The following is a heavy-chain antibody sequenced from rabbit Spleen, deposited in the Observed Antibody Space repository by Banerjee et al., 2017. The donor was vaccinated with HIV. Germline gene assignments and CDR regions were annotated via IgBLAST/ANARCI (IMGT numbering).Heavy chain of an antibody. Sequence: QEQVVESGGGLVQPGGSLKLSCKASGFDFSSYGVSWVRQVPGKGLEWIGYIDPVFGSTYYASWVNGRFTISRHNAQNTLYLQLNSLTAADTATYFCVRDTWNFNLWGQGTLVTVS. CDR3: VRDTWNFNL. D-gene: IGHD3-1*01. J-gene: IGHJ4*01. CDR1: GFDFSSYG. CDR2: IDPVFGST. V-gene: IGHV1S47*01.